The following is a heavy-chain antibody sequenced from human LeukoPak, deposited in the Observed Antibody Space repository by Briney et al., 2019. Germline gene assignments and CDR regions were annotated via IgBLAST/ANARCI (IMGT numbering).Heavy chain of an antibody. Sequence: PSETLSLACTASGDSVASGGYYWNWIRQPPGKGLEWIGYIYYSVSTNYNLSLKSRVTISVDTSENQFSLKLTPVTAADTAVYYCARGGRGRNWFDPWGQGTLVTVSS. CDR3: ARGGRGRNWFDP. D-gene: IGHD3-10*01. CDR2: IYYSVST. J-gene: IGHJ5*02. CDR1: GDSVASGGYY. V-gene: IGHV4-61*08.